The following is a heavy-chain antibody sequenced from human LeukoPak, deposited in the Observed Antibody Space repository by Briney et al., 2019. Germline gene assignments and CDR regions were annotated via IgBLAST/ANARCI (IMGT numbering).Heavy chain of an antibody. CDR2: INHSGST. J-gene: IGHJ5*02. D-gene: IGHD6-19*01. CDR1: GGSFSGYY. Sequence: SETLSLTCAVYGGSFSGYYWSWIRQPPGKGLEWIGEINHSGSTNYNPSLKSRVTISVDTSKNQFSLKLSSVTAADTAVYYCARGRTWLDSGWYDWFDPWGQGTLVTVSS. CDR3: ARGRTWLDSGWYDWFDP. V-gene: IGHV4-34*01.